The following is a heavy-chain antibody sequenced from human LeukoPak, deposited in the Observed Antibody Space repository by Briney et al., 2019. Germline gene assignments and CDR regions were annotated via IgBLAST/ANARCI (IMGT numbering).Heavy chain of an antibody. V-gene: IGHV3-23*01. Sequence: GGSLRLSCAASGFTFSTYGMTWVRQAPGKGLEWVSAISGSGGSTYYADSVKGRYTISRDNSKNTLYLQMNSLRAEDTAVYYCAKELTIFGVVIIPPAFDYWGQGTLVTVSS. CDR2: ISGSGGST. D-gene: IGHD3-3*01. J-gene: IGHJ4*02. CDR3: AKELTIFGVVIIPPAFDY. CDR1: GFTFSTYG.